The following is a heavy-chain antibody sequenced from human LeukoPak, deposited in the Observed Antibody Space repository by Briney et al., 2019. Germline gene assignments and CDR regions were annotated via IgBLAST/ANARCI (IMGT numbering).Heavy chain of an antibody. V-gene: IGHV4-39*01. CDR3: ASHYYGMDV. CDR1: GGSISSSSYY. J-gene: IGHJ6*02. Sequence: SETLSLTCTVSGGSISSSSYYWGWIRQPPGKGLEWIGCIYYSGSTYYNPSLKSRVTISADTSKNQFSLKVRSVTAADTAVYYCASHYYGMDVWGQGTTVTVSS. CDR2: IYYSGST.